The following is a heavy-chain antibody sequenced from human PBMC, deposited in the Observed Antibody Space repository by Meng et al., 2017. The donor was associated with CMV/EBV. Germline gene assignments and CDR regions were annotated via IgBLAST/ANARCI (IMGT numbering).Heavy chain of an antibody. CDR3: AKDAPSYGVSPSYYYYGMDV. J-gene: IGHJ6*04. CDR2: IRYDGSNR. CDR1: GFTFSSYG. Sequence: GESLKISCAASGFTFSSYGMHWVRQAPGKGLDWVAFIRYDGSNRYYADSVKGRFTISRDNSKNTLYLQMNSLRPEDTAVYYCAKDAPSYGVSPSYYYYGMDVWGKGTTVTVSS. V-gene: IGHV3-30*02. D-gene: IGHD4-17*01.